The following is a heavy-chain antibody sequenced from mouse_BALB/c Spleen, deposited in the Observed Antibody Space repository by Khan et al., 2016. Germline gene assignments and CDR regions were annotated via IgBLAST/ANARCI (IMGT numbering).Heavy chain of an antibody. Sequence: EVELVESGPGLVKPSQSLSLTCTVSGYSITSDYAWNWIRQFPGNKLEWMGYISYSGSTSYNPSLKSRISITRDTSKNQFFLQLNSVTTADTTTYYCARDYYGSSYFDYWGQGTTLTVSS. J-gene: IGHJ2*01. V-gene: IGHV3-2*02. D-gene: IGHD1-1*01. CDR1: GYSITSDYA. CDR2: ISYSGST. CDR3: ARDYYGSSYFDY.